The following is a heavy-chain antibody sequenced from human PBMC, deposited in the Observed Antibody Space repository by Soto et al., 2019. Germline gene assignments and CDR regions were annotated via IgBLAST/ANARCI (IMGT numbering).Heavy chain of an antibody. CDR3: ARGEITMVRGVIVYFDY. CDR1: GYTFTSYG. CDR2: ISAYNGNT. D-gene: IGHD3-10*01. Sequence: ASVKVSCKASGYTFTSYGISWVRQAPGQGLEWMGWISAYNGNTNYAQKLQGRVTMTTDTSTSTAYMELRSLRSDDTAVYYCARGEITMVRGVIVYFDYWGQGTLVTVSS. J-gene: IGHJ4*02. V-gene: IGHV1-18*01.